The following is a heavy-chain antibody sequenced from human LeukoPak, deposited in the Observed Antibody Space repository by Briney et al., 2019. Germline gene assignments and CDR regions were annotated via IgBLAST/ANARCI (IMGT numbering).Heavy chain of an antibody. D-gene: IGHD4-17*01. V-gene: IGHV3-23*01. J-gene: IGHJ4*02. CDR3: ARVRHYGVVFFDL. CDR2: ISGSAVIT. CDR1: GLTFINFG. Sequence: GGSLRLSCAASGLTFINFGMTWVRQAPGKGLEWVSAISGSAVITFYADSVKGRFTISRDNSKNTLYLQMNSLRDEDTAVYYCARVRHYGVVFFDLWGQGTLVTVSS.